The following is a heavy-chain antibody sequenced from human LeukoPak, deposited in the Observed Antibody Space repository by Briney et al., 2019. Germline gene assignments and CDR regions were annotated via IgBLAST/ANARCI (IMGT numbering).Heavy chain of an antibody. CDR3: ARDYHCGGDCYSGPLDY. CDR2: ISSSGSTI. Sequence: GGSLRLSCAASGFTFSDYYMSWIRQAPGKGLEWVSYISSSGSTIYYADSVKGRFAISRDNAKNSLYLQMNSLRAEDTAVYYCARDYHCGGDCYSGPLDYWGQGTLVTVSS. J-gene: IGHJ4*02. D-gene: IGHD2-21*02. V-gene: IGHV3-11*01. CDR1: GFTFSDYY.